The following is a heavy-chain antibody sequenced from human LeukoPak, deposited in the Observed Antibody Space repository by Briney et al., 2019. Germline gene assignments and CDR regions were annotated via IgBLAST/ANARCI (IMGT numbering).Heavy chain of an antibody. D-gene: IGHD3-9*01. V-gene: IGHV3-48*01. CDR1: GFTFSSYS. J-gene: IGHJ4*02. CDR3: ATLTTGGY. Sequence: GGSLRLSCAAPGFTFSSYSMNWVRQAPGKGLEWVSYISSSSSTIYYADSVKGRFTISRDNAKNSLYLQMNSLRAEDTAVYYCATLTTGGYWGQGTLVTVSS. CDR2: ISSSSSTI.